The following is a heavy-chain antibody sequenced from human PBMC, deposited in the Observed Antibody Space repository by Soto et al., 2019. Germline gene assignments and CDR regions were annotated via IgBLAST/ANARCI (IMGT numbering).Heavy chain of an antibody. Sequence: EVRLLESGGGLVKPGGSLRLSCATSGLTFSNYAMSWVRQAPGGGLEWVSSMSGSSSTTYYADSVRGRFTISRDRSKNTLYLQMNSLRAGDTAIYYCAKDRGTTTVTFDAFQHWGQGTLVAVSS. J-gene: IGHJ1*01. CDR2: MSGSSSTT. CDR3: AKDRGTTTVTFDAFQH. V-gene: IGHV3-23*01. D-gene: IGHD4-17*01. CDR1: GLTFSNYA.